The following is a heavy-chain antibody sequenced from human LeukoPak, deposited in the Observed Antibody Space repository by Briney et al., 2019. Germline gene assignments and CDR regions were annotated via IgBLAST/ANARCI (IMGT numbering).Heavy chain of an antibody. Sequence: GGSLRLSCSVSGFTFSSHAMHWVRQAPGKGLECVAYISYDGSFQYHADSVKGRFTISRDNSKNTLYLQMNSLRAEDTAVYYCAKDGYCSGGSCYSGTNYYYGMDVWGQGTTVTVSS. V-gene: IGHV3-30-3*01. CDR3: AKDGYCSGGSCYSGTNYYYGMDV. CDR2: ISYDGSFQ. CDR1: GFTFSSHA. J-gene: IGHJ6*02. D-gene: IGHD2-15*01.